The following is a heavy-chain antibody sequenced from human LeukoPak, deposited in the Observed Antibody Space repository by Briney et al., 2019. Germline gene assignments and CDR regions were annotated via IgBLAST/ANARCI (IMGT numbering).Heavy chain of an antibody. J-gene: IGHJ2*01. CDR3: ARQKGLDSSWSYRGDWSFDL. CDR1: GYSFTSYW. Sequence: GESLKLSCKGSGYSFTSYWIGWVRQMPGKGLEWMGIIYPGDSDTRYSSSFQGQVTISADKSISTAYLQWSSLKASDTAMYYCARQKGLDSSWSYRGDWSFDLWGRGTLVTVSS. V-gene: IGHV5-51*01. D-gene: IGHD6-13*01. CDR2: IYPGDSDT.